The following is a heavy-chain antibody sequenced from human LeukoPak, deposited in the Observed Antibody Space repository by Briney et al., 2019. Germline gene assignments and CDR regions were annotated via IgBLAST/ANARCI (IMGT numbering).Heavy chain of an antibody. CDR2: IIPIFGTT. J-gene: IGHJ4*02. Sequence: SVKVSCKASGGTFSSYTISWVRQAPGQGLEWMGGIIPIFGTTTYAQKFQGRITIIADASTSTVYMELSSLRSEDTAVYYCARWAGFCTTNNCYNPFDYWGQGTLVTVSS. CDR3: ARWAGFCTTNNCYNPFDY. V-gene: IGHV1-69*01. CDR1: GGTFSSYT. D-gene: IGHD2-2*02.